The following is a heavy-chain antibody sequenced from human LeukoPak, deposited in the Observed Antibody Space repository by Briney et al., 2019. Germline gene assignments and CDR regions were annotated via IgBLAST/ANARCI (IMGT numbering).Heavy chain of an antibody. J-gene: IGHJ6*03. CDR1: GFTFSSYA. Sequence: PGGSLRLSCAASGFTFSSYAMHWVRQAPGKGLEWVAVISYDGSNKYYADSVKGRFTISRDNSKNTLYLQMNSLRAEDTAVYYCARDPAGQLVLYYYMDVWGKGTTVTVSS. V-gene: IGHV3-30*04. CDR2: ISYDGSNK. D-gene: IGHD6-6*01. CDR3: ARDPAGQLVLYYYMDV.